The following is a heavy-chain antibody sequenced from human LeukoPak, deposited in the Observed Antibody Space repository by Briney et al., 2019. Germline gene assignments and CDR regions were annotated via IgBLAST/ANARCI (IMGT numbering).Heavy chain of an antibody. CDR3: AIHQYDYVWGSYRSV. J-gene: IGHJ4*02. CDR1: GFSFGKYW. V-gene: IGHV3-48*01. Sequence: GGSLRLSCVASGFSFGKYWMSWVRQAPGKGLEWVSYITNSGNSKSYADSVKGRFTISRDNSKNTLYLQMNSLRAEDTALYYCAIHQYDYVWGSYRSVGGQGTLVTVSS. CDR2: ITNSGNSK. D-gene: IGHD3-16*02.